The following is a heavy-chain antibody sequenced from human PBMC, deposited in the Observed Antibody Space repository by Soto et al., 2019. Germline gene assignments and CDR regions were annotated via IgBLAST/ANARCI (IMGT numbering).Heavy chain of an antibody. D-gene: IGHD3-22*01. CDR3: ARQIYDSDTGPNFQYYFDS. J-gene: IGHJ4*02. Sequence: PGESLKISCKGSGYSFAGYWFTWVRQQPGKGLEWMGRIDPSDSQTYYSPSFRGHVTISATKSITTVFLQWSSLRASDTAMYYCARQIYDSDTGPNFQYYFDSWGQGTPVTVSS. CDR2: IDPSDSQT. V-gene: IGHV5-10-1*01. CDR1: GYSFAGYW.